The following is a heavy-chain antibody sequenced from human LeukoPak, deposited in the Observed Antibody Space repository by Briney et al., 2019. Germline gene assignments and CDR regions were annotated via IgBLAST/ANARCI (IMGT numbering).Heavy chain of an antibody. J-gene: IGHJ4*02. V-gene: IGHV1-46*01. CDR1: GYTFTSYY. CDR3: ARDLGSLGGY. D-gene: IGHD3-16*01. Sequence: ASVKVSFKASGYTFTSYYIHWVRQAPGQGLEWMGIINPSGGDTSYAQKFQGRVTKTRDMSTTTVYMELSSLRSEDTAVYYCARDLGSLGGYWGQGTLVTVSS. CDR2: INPSGGDT.